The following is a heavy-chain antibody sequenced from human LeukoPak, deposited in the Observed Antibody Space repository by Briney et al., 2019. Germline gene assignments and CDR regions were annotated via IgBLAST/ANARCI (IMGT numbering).Heavy chain of an antibody. J-gene: IGHJ6*03. D-gene: IGHD2-2*01. CDR1: DYSISSGYS. Sequence: PSETLSLTCTVSDYSISSGYSWGWIRQPPGKGLEWIGSFDHSGSTYYNPSLKSRVTISVDTSKNQFSLKLSSVTAADTAVYYCARAGCSSTSCYDEYYYYYYMDVWGKGTTVTISS. CDR2: FDHSGST. CDR3: ARAGCSSTSCYDEYYYYYYMDV. V-gene: IGHV4-38-2*02.